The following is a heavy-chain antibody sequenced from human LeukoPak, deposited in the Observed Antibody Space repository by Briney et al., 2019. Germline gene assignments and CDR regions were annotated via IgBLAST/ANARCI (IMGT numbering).Heavy chain of an antibody. Sequence: PGGSLRLSCTVSGFTFSGYWMSWVRQAPGKGLEWVGHIKEDGSATTYVDSVKGRFTISRDNAKNSLYLQMSSLRAEDTAVYYCARVIATRPHYHYYMDVWGKGTTVTVSS. V-gene: IGHV3-7*04. CDR2: IKEDGSAT. J-gene: IGHJ6*03. CDR1: GFTFSGYW. CDR3: ARVIATRPHYHYYMDV. D-gene: IGHD6-6*01.